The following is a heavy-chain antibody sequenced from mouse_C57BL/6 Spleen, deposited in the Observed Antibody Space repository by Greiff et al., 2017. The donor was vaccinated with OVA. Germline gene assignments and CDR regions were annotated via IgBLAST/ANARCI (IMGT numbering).Heavy chain of an antibody. D-gene: IGHD1-1*01. V-gene: IGHV1-82*01. J-gene: IGHJ2*01. CDR2: IYPGDGDT. CDR3: ARCYYGSSHYFDY. CDR1: GYAFSSSW. Sequence: VKLQESGPELVKPGASVKISCKASGYAFSSSWMNWVKQRPGKGLEWIGRIYPGDGDTNYNGKFKGKATLTADKSSSTAYMQLSSLTSEDSAVYFCARCYYGSSHYFDYWGQGTTLTVSS.